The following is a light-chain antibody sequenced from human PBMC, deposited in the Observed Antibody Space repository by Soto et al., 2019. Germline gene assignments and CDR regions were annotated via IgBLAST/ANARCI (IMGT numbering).Light chain of an antibody. V-gene: IGKV1-5*01. CDR2: DAF. Sequence: DIQMTQSPPTLSASVGDRVTITCRASQSVDNWLAWYQQKPGKAPELLIYDAFSLKSGVSSRFSGIGSGTEFTLTISSLQPDDFATYYCQQYNSHWTFGQGTKVDIK. J-gene: IGKJ1*01. CDR3: QQYNSHWT. CDR1: QSVDNW.